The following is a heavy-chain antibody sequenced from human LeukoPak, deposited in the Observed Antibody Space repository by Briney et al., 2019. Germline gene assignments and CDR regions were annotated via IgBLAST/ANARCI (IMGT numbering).Heavy chain of an antibody. J-gene: IGHJ5*02. CDR2: ISSSSSYI. Sequence: PGGSLRLSCAASGFTFSSYSMNWVRQAPGKGLEWVSSISSSSSYIYYADSVKGRFTISRDNAKNSLYLQMNSLRAEDTAVYYCARDIIAAAGTDNWFDPWGQGTLVTVSS. CDR1: GFTFSSYS. D-gene: IGHD6-13*01. V-gene: IGHV3-21*01. CDR3: ARDIIAAAGTDNWFDP.